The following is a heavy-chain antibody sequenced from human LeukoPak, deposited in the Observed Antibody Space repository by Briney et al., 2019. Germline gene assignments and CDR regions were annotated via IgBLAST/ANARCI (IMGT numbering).Heavy chain of an antibody. CDR3: ARHTYYYDSSGYYHYYYYMDV. V-gene: IGHV1-18*01. D-gene: IGHD3-22*01. Sequence: GASVKVSCKASGYTFTSYGISWVRQAPGQGLEWMGWISAYNGNTNYAQKLQGRVTMTTDTSTSTAYMELRSLRSDDTAVYYCARHTYYYDSSGYYHYYYYMDVWGKGTTVTVSS. CDR1: GYTFTSYG. J-gene: IGHJ6*03. CDR2: ISAYNGNT.